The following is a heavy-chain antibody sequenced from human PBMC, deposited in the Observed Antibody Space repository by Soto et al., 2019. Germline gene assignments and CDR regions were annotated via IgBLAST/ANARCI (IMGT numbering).Heavy chain of an antibody. CDR1: GGSIAAYA. CDR2: VYYNGIT. V-gene: IGHV4-59*01. J-gene: IGHJ4*02. Sequence: HLQESGPGLVKPSETLSLTCTVSGGSIAAYAWSWIRQSPGKGLEWLGYVYYNGITIYNPSLRNRVTLLADTSKNKLSLNLTSVTVADTGVYFCVRGDGRTESFDLWGQGTPVTVSA. CDR3: VRGDGRTESFDL. D-gene: IGHD3-16*01.